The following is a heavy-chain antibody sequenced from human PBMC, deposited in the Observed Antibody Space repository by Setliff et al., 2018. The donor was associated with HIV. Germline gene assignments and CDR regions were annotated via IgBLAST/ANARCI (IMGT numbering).Heavy chain of an antibody. V-gene: IGHV5-51*01. CDR1: GYSFTSYW. D-gene: IGHD3-22*01. Sequence: GESLKISCKGSGYSFTSYWIGWVRQMPGKGLEWMGVIYPDDSDTRYSPSFQGQVTISADKSINTAYLQWTTLKASDSAMYYCARLSGLYYYDSSGYYYGHYFDYWGQGTLVTVSS. CDR3: ARLSGLYYYDSSGYYYGHYFDY. CDR2: IYPDDSDT. J-gene: IGHJ4*02.